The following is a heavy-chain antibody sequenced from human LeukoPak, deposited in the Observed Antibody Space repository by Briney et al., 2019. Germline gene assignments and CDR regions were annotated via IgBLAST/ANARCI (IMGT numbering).Heavy chain of an antibody. D-gene: IGHD4-23*01. Sequence: SETLSLTCTVSGGSISSYYWSWIRQPPGKGLEWIGYIYYSGSTNYNPSLKSRVTISVDTSKNQFSLKLSSVTAADTAVYYCARGRLRRKPDAFDIWGQGTMVTASS. CDR2: IYYSGST. J-gene: IGHJ3*02. CDR1: GGSISSYY. V-gene: IGHV4-59*08. CDR3: ARGRLRRKPDAFDI.